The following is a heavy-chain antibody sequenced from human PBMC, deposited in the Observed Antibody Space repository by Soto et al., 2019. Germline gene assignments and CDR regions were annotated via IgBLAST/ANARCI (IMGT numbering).Heavy chain of an antibody. CDR3: ARGLEYYGMDV. Sequence: SETLSLTCAVSDYSISSGYYWGWIRQPPGRGLEWIGIIYHSGSTYYNPSLRSRVSISLDTSKSQFSLKLSSVTAADTAMYYCARGLEYYGMDVWGQGTTVTVSS. CDR2: IYHSGST. D-gene: IGHD3-3*01. V-gene: IGHV4-38-2*01. CDR1: DYSISSGYY. J-gene: IGHJ6*02.